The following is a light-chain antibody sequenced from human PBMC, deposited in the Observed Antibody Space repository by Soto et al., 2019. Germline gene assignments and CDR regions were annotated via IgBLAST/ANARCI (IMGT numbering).Light chain of an antibody. J-gene: IGKJ1*01. CDR1: QSVSSY. CDR2: DAS. Sequence: EIVLTQSPDTLSLSPGERATLSCRASQSVSSYLAWYQQKPGQAPRPLIYDASNRATGTPARFTGSGSGTDFTLTISSLQPDDFATYYCQQYKSYSRTFGQGTKVDI. CDR3: QQYKSYSRT. V-gene: IGKV3-11*01.